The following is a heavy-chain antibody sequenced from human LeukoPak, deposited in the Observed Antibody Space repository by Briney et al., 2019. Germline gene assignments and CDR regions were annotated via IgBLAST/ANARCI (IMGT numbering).Heavy chain of an antibody. CDR2: ISGSGGST. V-gene: IGHV3-23*01. CDR1: GFTFSSYA. Sequence: GGSLRLSCAASGFTFSSYAMSWVRQAPGKGLEWVSAISGSGGSTYYADSVKGRFTISRDNSKNTLYLQMNSLRAEDTAVYYCARRGGRCSGGSCYNYYYYYMDVWGKGTTVTVSS. J-gene: IGHJ6*03. D-gene: IGHD2-15*01. CDR3: ARRGGRCSGGSCYNYYYYYMDV.